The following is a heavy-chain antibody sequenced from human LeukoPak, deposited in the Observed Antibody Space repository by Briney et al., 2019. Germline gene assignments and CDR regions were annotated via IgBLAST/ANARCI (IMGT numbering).Heavy chain of an antibody. D-gene: IGHD6-13*01. CDR3: ARERYSSSWYVSYYYYGMDV. V-gene: IGHV3-23*01. J-gene: IGHJ6*02. CDR1: GFTFSSYA. Sequence: GGSLRLSCAASGFTFSSYAMSWVRQAPGKGLEWVSAISGTGGRTYYADSVKGRFTISRDNSKNTLYLQMNSLRAEDTAVYYCARERYSSSWYVSYYYYGMDVWGQGTTVTVSS. CDR2: ISGTGGRT.